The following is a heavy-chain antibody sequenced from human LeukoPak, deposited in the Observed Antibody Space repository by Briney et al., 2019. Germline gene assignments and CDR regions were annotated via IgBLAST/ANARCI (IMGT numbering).Heavy chain of an antibody. D-gene: IGHD2-2*01. CDR1: GGSFSGYY. CDR3: ARGRIPAVPAAYGMDV. CDR2: INHSGST. V-gene: IGHV4-34*01. J-gene: IGHJ6*01. Sequence: SETLSLTCAVSGGSFSGYYWSWIRQPPGKGLEWIGEINHSGSTNYNPSLKSRGTISVDTSKKKFSLKLSSVTAADTAGYYCARGRIPAVPAAYGMDVWGQGTTVTVSS.